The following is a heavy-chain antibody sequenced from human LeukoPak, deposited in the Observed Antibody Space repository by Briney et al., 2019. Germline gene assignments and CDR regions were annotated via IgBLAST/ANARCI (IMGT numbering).Heavy chain of an antibody. CDR1: GYTFTTYG. D-gene: IGHD4-17*01. CDR3: ARDRRTTVTDWYFDL. J-gene: IGHJ2*01. CDR2: ISAYNGNT. V-gene: IGHV1-18*01. Sequence: GASVKVSCKASGYTFTTYGISWVRQAPGQGLEWMGWISAYNGNTNYAQKVQGRVTMTTDTSTSTAYMEQRSLRSDDTAVYYCARDRRTTVTDWYFDLWGRGTLVTVSS.